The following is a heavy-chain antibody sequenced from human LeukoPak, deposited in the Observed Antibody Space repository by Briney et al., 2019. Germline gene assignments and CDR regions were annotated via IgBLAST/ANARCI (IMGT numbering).Heavy chain of an antibody. CDR3: AKKPATIKFPFDI. CDR2: ISTTGGYT. D-gene: IGHD5-24*01. V-gene: IGHV3-23*01. J-gene: IGHJ4*02. Sequence: GGSLRLSCVGSGFSFSTYDMGWVRQTPGKGLEWVSAISTTGGYTEDADSVKGRFTISRNNSQNTLFLQMHSLRAEDTAVYYCAKKPATIKFPFDIWGQGTLVTVSP. CDR1: GFSFSTYD.